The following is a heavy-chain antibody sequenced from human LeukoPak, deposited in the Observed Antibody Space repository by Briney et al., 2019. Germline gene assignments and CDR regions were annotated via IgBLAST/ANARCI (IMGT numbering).Heavy chain of an antibody. V-gene: IGHV4-34*01. CDR3: ARGWKGIQLWLGPGDY. CDR1: GGSFSGYY. Sequence: SETLSLTCAVYGGSFSGYYWSWIRQPPGKGLEWLGEINHSGSTNYNPSLKSRVTISVDTSKNQFSLKLSSVTAADTAVYYCARGWKGIQLWLGPGDYWGQGTLVTVSS. CDR2: INHSGST. J-gene: IGHJ4*02. D-gene: IGHD5-18*01.